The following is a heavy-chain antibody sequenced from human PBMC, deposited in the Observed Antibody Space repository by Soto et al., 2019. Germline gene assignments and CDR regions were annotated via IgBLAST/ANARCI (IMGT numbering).Heavy chain of an antibody. CDR3: ARASDSGSYYGLDYYYYGMDV. V-gene: IGHV3-48*02. Sequence: GGSLRLSCAASGFTFSSYSMNWVRQAPGKGLEWVSYISSSSSTIYYADSVKGRFTISRDNAKNSLYLQMNSLRDEDTAVYYCARASDSGSYYGLDYYYYGMDVWGQGTTVTVSS. CDR2: ISSSSSTI. D-gene: IGHD1-26*01. J-gene: IGHJ6*02. CDR1: GFTFSSYS.